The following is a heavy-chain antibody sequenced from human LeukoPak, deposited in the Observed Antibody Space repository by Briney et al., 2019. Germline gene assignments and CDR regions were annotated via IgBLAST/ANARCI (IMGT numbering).Heavy chain of an antibody. V-gene: IGHV4-59*01. CDR1: GASISSYY. J-gene: IGHJ4*02. CDR2: IHYSGSP. D-gene: IGHD1-26*01. Sequence: SETLSLTCTVSGASISSYYWNWIRQSPGKGLEWIACIHYSGSPNYNPSLKSRITISLDTSKNQYSLKLSSVTAADTAVYYCARGENTVGATDFDYWGQGTLVTVSS. CDR3: ARGENTVGATDFDY.